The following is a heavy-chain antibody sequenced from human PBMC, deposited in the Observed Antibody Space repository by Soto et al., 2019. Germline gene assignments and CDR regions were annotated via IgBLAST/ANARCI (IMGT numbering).Heavy chain of an antibody. CDR3: AREPRSCRGGSSAITGDAYDI. CDR2: ISNRGDT. D-gene: IGHD2-15*01. CDR1: GFIVSDTY. J-gene: IGHJ3*02. Sequence: EVQLVESGGGLVQPGGSLRLSCTASGFIVSDTYVNWVRQAPGKGLEWVSVISNRGDTHYADSVRGRFSISRDISDNTLHLQMNNLRVEDTAVYYCAREPRSCRGGSSAITGDAYDIWGQGTMVTVSS. V-gene: IGHV3-66*01.